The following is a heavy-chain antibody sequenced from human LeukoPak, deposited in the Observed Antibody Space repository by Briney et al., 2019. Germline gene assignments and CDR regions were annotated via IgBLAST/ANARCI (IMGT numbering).Heavy chain of an antibody. CDR3: ARGSRFWLGNFFRQPLFFDY. J-gene: IGHJ4*02. V-gene: IGHV4-59*11. CDR2: VYNSGTT. Sequence: SETLSLTCTVSGVSIGSHYWSWIRQSPGKGLGWIGCVYNSGTTVYNPSLTGRVTISVDTSKNQYSLNLRSVTAADAAVYYCARGSRFWLGNFFRQPLFFDYWGPGNLATVSS. CDR1: GVSIGSHY. D-gene: IGHD6-19*01.